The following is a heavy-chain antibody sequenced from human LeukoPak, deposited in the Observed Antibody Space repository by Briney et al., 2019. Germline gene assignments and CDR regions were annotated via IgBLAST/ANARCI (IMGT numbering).Heavy chain of an antibody. J-gene: IGHJ4*02. V-gene: IGHV3-30-3*01. CDR3: ARASGWYYFDY. D-gene: IGHD6-19*01. CDR2: ISYDGSNK. CDR1: GFTFSSYA. Sequence: GGSLRLSCAASGFTFSSYAMHWVRQAPGKGLEWVAVISYDGSNKYYADSVKGRFTISRDNSKNTLYLQMNSLRAEDTAVYYCARASGWYYFDYWGQGTLVTVSS.